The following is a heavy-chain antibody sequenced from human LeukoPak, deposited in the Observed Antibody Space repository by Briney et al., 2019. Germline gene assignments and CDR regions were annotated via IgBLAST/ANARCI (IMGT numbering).Heavy chain of an antibody. J-gene: IGHJ4*02. D-gene: IGHD2-15*01. CDR1: GFTFSSYA. V-gene: IGHV3-23*01. CDR2: ISGSGGST. Sequence: GSLRLSCAASGFTFSSYAMSWVRQAPGKGLEWVSAISGSGGSTYCADSVKGRFTISRDNSKNTLYLQMNSLRAEDTAVYYCAKGAVVVVAATGDFDYWGQGTLVTVSS. CDR3: AKGAVVVVAATGDFDY.